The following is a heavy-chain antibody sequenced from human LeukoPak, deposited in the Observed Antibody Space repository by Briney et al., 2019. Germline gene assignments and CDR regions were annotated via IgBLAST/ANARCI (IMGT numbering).Heavy chain of an antibody. Sequence: GRSLRLSCAASGFTFDNYAMNWVRQVPGKGLEWISLISWNSGTIGYADSAKGRFTISRDNANNFLYLQMNSLRAEDTALYYCARAYKDRSLAGKKEFFQHWGQGTLVTVSS. J-gene: IGHJ1*01. CDR1: GFTFDNYA. CDR2: ISWNSGTI. V-gene: IGHV3-9*01. CDR3: ARAYKDRSLAGKKEFFQH. D-gene: IGHD6-19*01.